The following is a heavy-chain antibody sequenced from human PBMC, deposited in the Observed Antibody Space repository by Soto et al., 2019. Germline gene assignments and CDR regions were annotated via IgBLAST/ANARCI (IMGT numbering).Heavy chain of an antibody. V-gene: IGHV3-23*01. CDR1: GFTFRSYA. CDR2: ISDSGGST. CDR3: AKVEAAAGQNY. J-gene: IGHJ4*02. D-gene: IGHD6-13*01. Sequence: GGSLRVSWAASGFTFRSYAMSWVRQAPGKALEWVSTISDSGGSTYYGDSVRGRFTISRDNSKNTLFLQMNSLRAEDTAVYYCAKVEAAAGQNYWGQGALVTVSS.